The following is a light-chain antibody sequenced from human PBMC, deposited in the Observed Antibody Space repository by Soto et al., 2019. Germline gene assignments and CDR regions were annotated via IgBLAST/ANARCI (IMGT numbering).Light chain of an antibody. Sequence: DLQMTQSPSTPSATVGKRITLTCPASQSISSWLAWYQQKPGKAPKLLIYKASSLESGVPSRFSGSGSGTEFTLTISSLQPDDFATYYCQQYNSYVLTFGPGTKVDIK. CDR3: QQYNSYVLT. CDR2: KAS. CDR1: QSISSW. J-gene: IGKJ3*01. V-gene: IGKV1-5*03.